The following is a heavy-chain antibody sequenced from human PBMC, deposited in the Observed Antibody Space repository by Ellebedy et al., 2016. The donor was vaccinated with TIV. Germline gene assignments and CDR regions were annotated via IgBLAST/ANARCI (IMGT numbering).Heavy chain of an antibody. CDR1: GYTFTSYG. J-gene: IGHJ4*02. Sequence: AASVTVSCKASGYTFTSYGINWVRQAPGQGLEWMGWISGYTGNTNYAQKFQGWVTMTRDTSISTAYMELRRLRSDDPAVYYCARDGGSYSDFDYWGQGTLVTVSS. CDR3: ARDGGSYSDFDY. V-gene: IGHV1-18*01. D-gene: IGHD1-26*01. CDR2: ISGYTGNT.